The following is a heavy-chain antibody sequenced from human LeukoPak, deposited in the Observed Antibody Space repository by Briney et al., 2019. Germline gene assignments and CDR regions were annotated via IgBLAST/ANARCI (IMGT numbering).Heavy chain of an antibody. Sequence: GRSLRLSCAASGFTFSSYAMHWVRQAPGKGLEWVSSISSSSSYIYYADSVKGRFTISRDNAKNSLYLQMNSLRAEDTAVYYCARDRVTRGSSLIFDYWGQGTLVTVSS. CDR1: GFTFSSYA. CDR2: ISSSSSYI. V-gene: IGHV3-21*01. D-gene: IGHD3-10*01. CDR3: ARDRVTRGSSLIFDY. J-gene: IGHJ4*02.